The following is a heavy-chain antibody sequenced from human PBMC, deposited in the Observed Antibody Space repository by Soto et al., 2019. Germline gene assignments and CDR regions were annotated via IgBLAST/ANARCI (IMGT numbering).Heavy chain of an antibody. CDR1: GYTFTSYY. D-gene: IGHD5-18*01. J-gene: IGHJ6*02. CDR3: ARERYVDTAMVTKYYYYGMDV. Sequence: ASVKVSCKASGYTFTSYYMHWVRQAPGQGLEWMGIINPSGGSTSYAQKFQGRVTMTRDTSTSTVYMELSSLRSEDTAVYYCARERYVDTAMVTKYYYYGMDVWGQGTTVTVSS. CDR2: INPSGGST. V-gene: IGHV1-46*01.